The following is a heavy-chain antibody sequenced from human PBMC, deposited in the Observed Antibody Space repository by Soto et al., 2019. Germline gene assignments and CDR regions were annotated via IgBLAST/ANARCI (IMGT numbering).Heavy chain of an antibody. CDR1: GFTFTSFA. D-gene: IGHD3-3*01. Sequence: EVQLLESGGGMVRPGGSLRLSCAASGFTFTSFAVSCVRQAPGKGLEWVSAISGSGGATYYADSVKGRFTVSSDNSRNTVYLQVDSLRVEDTGVYQWATGEWLSTSHFNFWSKGTLVTVSS. CDR2: ISGSGGAT. J-gene: IGHJ4*02. CDR3: ATGEWLSTSHFNF. V-gene: IGHV3-23*01.